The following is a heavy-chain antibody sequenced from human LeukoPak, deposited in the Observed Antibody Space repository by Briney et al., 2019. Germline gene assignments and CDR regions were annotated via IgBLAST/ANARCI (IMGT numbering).Heavy chain of an antibody. CDR2: ISSDWNTI. V-gene: IGHV3-48*01. Sequence: GGSLRLSCAASGFTLSTYNMNWVRQAPGKGLEWVSYISSDWNTIYYADSVKGRFTLSRDNGKNSLYLQMDSLRVEDTAIYYCVRRFDCWGQGALVTVSS. CDR1: GFTLSTYN. J-gene: IGHJ4*02. CDR3: VRRFDC.